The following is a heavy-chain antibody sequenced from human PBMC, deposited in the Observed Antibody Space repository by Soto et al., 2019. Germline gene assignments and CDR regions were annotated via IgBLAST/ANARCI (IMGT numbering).Heavy chain of an antibody. V-gene: IGHV3-66*01. CDR1: GFTVSSNY. Sequence: PGGSLRLSCAASGFTVSSNYMSWVRQAPGKGLEWVSVIYSGGSTYYADSVKGRFTISRDNSKNTLYLQMNSLRAEDTAVYYCARDPAGAVAGTEYFQHWGQGTLVTVSS. CDR2: IYSGGST. J-gene: IGHJ1*01. CDR3: ARDPAGAVAGTEYFQH. D-gene: IGHD6-19*01.